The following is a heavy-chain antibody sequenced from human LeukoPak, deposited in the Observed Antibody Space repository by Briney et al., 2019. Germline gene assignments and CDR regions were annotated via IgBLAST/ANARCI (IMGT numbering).Heavy chain of an antibody. Sequence: SETLSLTCAVYGGSLSGYYWIWIRQSQGKGLEWIAEINYSGNINYNASLQSRLTMSVDTSKRQFSLMLRSVTVADTAVYYCARRSYHLLYGYYYYIDVWGKGTPVTVSS. CDR3: ARRSYHLLYGYYYYIDV. CDR2: INYSGNI. V-gene: IGHV4-34*01. CDR1: GGSLSGYY. J-gene: IGHJ6*03. D-gene: IGHD2-2*02.